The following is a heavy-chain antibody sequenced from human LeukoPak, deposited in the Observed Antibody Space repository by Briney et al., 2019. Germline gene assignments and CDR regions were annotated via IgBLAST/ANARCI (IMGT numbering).Heavy chain of an antibody. V-gene: IGHV3-21*01. CDR2: ISSSSSYI. CDR3: ASGDHLGFDY. Sequence: PGGSLRLSCAASGFTFSSYSMNWVRQAPGKGLEWVSSISSSSSYIYYADSVKGRFTISRDNAKNSLYLQMNSLRAEDTAVYYCASGDHLGFDYWGQGTLVTVSP. CDR1: GFTFSSYS. J-gene: IGHJ4*02. D-gene: IGHD3-16*01.